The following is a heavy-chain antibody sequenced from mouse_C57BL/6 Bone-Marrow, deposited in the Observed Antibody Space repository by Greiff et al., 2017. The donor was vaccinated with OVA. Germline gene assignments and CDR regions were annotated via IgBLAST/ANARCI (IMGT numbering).Heavy chain of an antibody. V-gene: IGHV14-3*01. CDR1: GFNIKNTY. CDR2: IDPANGNT. J-gene: IGHJ1*03. Sequence: EVQLQQSVAELVRPGASVKLSSTASGFNIKNTYMHWVKQRPEQGLEWIGRIDPANGNTKYAPKFQGKATITADTSSNTAYLQLSSLTSEDTAIYYCARSGGYYGSSYYWYFDVWGTGTTVTVSS. D-gene: IGHD1-1*01. CDR3: ARSGGYYGSSYYWYFDV.